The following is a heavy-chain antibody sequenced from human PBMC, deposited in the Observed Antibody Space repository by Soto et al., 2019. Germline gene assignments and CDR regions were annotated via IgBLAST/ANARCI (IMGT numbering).Heavy chain of an antibody. CDR3: ARSLRLGFGESENWFDP. V-gene: IGHV4-34*01. CDR1: GGSFSGYY. D-gene: IGHD3-10*01. Sequence: SETLSLTCAVYGGSFSGYYWSWIRQPPGKGLEWIGEINHSGSTNYNPSLKSRVTISVDTSKNQFSLKLSSVTAADTAVYYCARSLRLGFGESENWFDPWGQGTLVTVSS. J-gene: IGHJ5*02. CDR2: INHSGST.